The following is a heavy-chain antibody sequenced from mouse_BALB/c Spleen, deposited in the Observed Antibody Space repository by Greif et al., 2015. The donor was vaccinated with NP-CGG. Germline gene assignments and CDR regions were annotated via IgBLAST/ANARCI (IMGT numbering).Heavy chain of an antibody. CDR3: ASGNYFDY. CDR1: GFNIKDYY. J-gene: IGHJ2*01. Sequence: EVQLQQSGAELVRPGALVKLSCKASGFNIKDYYMHWVKQRPEQGLEWIGWIDPENGNTIYDPKFQGKASITADTSSNTAYLQLSSLTSEDTAVYYCASGNYFDYWGHGTTLTVSS. V-gene: IGHV14-1*02. CDR2: IDPENGNT. D-gene: IGHD1-1*01.